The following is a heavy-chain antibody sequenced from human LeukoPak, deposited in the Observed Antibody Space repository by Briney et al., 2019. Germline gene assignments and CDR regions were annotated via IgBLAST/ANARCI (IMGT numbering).Heavy chain of an antibody. CDR1: GFTFSSYA. V-gene: IGHV3-23*01. J-gene: IGHJ5*02. Sequence: GGSLRLSCAASGFTFSSYAMSWVRQAPGKGLEWVSAVSRFGGTTYYADSAKGRSTISRDNSNNTVYLQMNSLRVGDTALYYCVKHVGSRWSNNRFDPWGQGTLVTVS. CDR3: VKHVGSRWSNNRFDP. CDR2: VSRFGGTT. D-gene: IGHD6-13*01.